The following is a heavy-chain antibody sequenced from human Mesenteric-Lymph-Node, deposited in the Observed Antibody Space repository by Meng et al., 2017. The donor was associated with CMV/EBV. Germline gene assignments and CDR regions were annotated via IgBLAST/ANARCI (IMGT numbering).Heavy chain of an antibody. CDR2: MNPNSGKS. D-gene: IGHD1-26*01. Sequence: ASVKVSCKASGFPFTTYDIHWVRQATGQGLEWMGWMNPNSGKSGYAQKFQDRVIMTTNTSINTPYMELSSLRSEDTAVYYCARSVKWNPLDFWGQGTLVTVSS. CDR3: ARSVKWNPLDF. J-gene: IGHJ4*02. V-gene: IGHV1-8*02. CDR1: GFPFTTYD.